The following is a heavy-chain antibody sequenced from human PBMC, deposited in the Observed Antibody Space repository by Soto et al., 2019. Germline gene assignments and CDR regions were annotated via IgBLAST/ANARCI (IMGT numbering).Heavy chain of an antibody. CDR3: AKHGCSYPACYPYYYYVDV. CDR2: VTVSGDTS. V-gene: IGHV3-23*01. D-gene: IGHD2-15*01. CDR1: GFTFSDSA. J-gene: IGHJ6*03. Sequence: EVQLLESGGGLAQPGGSLRLSCAASGFTFSDSALSWVRQGTGKGLEWVSSVTVSGDTSYYGDSVEGRFTISRDNSKNTLYLQMNSLRADDTAVYYCAKHGCSYPACYPYYYYVDVWGEGATVTVSS.